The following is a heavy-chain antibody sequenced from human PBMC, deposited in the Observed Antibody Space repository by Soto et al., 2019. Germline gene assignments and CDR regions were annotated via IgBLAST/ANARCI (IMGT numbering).Heavy chain of an antibody. D-gene: IGHD3-3*01. CDR1: GFSLSTSGVG. CDR2: IYWDDDK. V-gene: IGHV2-5*02. CDR3: AHLTGITIFGVVIHDAFDI. Sequence: SGPTLVNPTQTLTLTCTFSGFSLSTSGVGVGWTRQPPGKALEWLALIYWDDDKRYSPSLKSRLTITKDTSKNQVVLTMTNMDPVDTATYYCAHLTGITIFGVVIHDAFDIWGQGTMVTVSS. J-gene: IGHJ3*02.